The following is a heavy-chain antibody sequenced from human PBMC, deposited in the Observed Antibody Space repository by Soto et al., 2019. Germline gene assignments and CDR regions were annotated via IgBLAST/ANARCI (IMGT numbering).Heavy chain of an antibody. D-gene: IGHD1-26*01. CDR1: GYTFTTFA. J-gene: IGHJ4*02. Sequence: GASVKVSCKASGYTFTTFAMHWVHQAPGQRLEWMGWINADNGNTKYSQKFQDRVTITRDTSASTAYMELSGLRSEDTAVYYCARAPKSGNYFLSYFDYWGRGTLVTVSS. V-gene: IGHV1-3*01. CDR3: ARAPKSGNYFLSYFDY. CDR2: INADNGNT.